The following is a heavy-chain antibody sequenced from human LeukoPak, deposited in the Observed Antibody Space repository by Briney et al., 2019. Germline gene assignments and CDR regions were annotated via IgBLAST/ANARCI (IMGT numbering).Heavy chain of an antibody. V-gene: IGHV4-4*07. J-gene: IGHJ4*02. CDR1: GDSLSYFY. CDR3: ARSRSRPLLPPLPKSQYYFDY. Sequence: SETLSLTCSVSGDSLSYFYWSWIRQAAGKGLEWIGRVSSSGSTDYNASLKSRVTMSVDTSKNQFSLKLSSVTAADTAVYYCARSRSRPLLPPLPKSQYYFDYWGQGTLVTVSS. CDR2: VSSSGST. D-gene: IGHD2-21*01.